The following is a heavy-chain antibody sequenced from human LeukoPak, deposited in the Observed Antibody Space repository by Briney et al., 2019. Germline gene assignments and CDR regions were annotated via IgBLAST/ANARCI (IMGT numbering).Heavy chain of an antibody. D-gene: IGHD3-3*01. Sequence: GGSLRLSCAASGFTFSSYAMSWVRQAPGKGLEWVSAISGSGGSTYYADSVKGRFTISRDNSKNTLYLQMNSLRAEDTAVYYCAKSGFTIFGVVIPPLYYFDYWGQGTLVTVSS. CDR1: GFTFSSYA. V-gene: IGHV3-23*01. CDR3: AKSGFTIFGVVIPPLYYFDY. J-gene: IGHJ4*02. CDR2: ISGSGGST.